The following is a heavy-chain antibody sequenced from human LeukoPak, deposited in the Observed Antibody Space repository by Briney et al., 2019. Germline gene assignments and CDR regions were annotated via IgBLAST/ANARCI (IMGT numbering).Heavy chain of an antibody. CDR1: GGSISSYY. J-gene: IGHJ5*02. CDR2: IYYSGTT. V-gene: IGHV4-59*08. CDR3: ARLHYDSSRHPNWFDP. Sequence: SETLSLTCTVSGGSISSYYWSWIRQPPGQGLEWIAYIYYSGTTNYNPSLKSRATISVDTSKNQFSLKLSSVTAADTAVYFCARLHYDSSRHPNWFDPWGQGTLVSVSS. D-gene: IGHD3-22*01.